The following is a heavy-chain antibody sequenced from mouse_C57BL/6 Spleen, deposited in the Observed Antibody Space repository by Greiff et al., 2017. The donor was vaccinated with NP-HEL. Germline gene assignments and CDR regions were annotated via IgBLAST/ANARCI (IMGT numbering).Heavy chain of an antibody. D-gene: IGHD1-1*01. CDR3: ERSDGSSYGGGFFFDY. CDR1: GYTFTSYW. CDR2: IYPGSGST. V-gene: IGHV1-55*01. J-gene: IGHJ2*01. Sequence: QVQLQQPGAELVKPGASVKMSCKASGYTFTSYWITWVKQRPGQGLEWIGDIYPGSGSTNYNEKFKSKATLTVDTSSSTAYMQLSSLTSEDSAVYYCERSDGSSYGGGFFFDYWGQGTTLTVSS.